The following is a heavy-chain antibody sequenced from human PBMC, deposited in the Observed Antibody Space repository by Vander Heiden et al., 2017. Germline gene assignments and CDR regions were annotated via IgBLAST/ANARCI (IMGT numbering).Heavy chain of an antibody. D-gene: IGHD6-19*01. CDR1: GFIFDDYA. Sequence: EVQLVESGGGLVQPGRSLRLSCAASGFIFDDYAMHWVRQAPGKGLEWVSGISWNSGKVVYADSVRGRFTISRDNARKSLYLQMSSLRAEDTALYYCAKDICAVAGNAFDYWGQGTLVTVSS. CDR2: ISWNSGKV. J-gene: IGHJ4*02. V-gene: IGHV3-9*01. CDR3: AKDICAVAGNAFDY.